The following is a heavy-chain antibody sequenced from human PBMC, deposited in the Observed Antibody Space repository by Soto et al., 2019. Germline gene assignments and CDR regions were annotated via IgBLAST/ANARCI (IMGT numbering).Heavy chain of an antibody. CDR2: INPGDSET. CDR1: GYSFTSYW. Sequence: PGDSLKISFKVSGYSFTSYWIAWVRQMPGKGLEWMAIINPGDSETKYSPSFEGQVIISADKSINTAYLQWSSLKASDTAMYYCARHATYYDILSGYYFDYWGQGTQVTVSS. D-gene: IGHD3-9*01. V-gene: IGHV5-51*01. CDR3: ARHATYYDILSGYYFDY. J-gene: IGHJ4*02.